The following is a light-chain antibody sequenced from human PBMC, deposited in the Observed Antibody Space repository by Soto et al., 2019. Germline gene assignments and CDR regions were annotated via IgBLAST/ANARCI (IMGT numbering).Light chain of an antibody. CDR2: TTS. Sequence: DIQMTQTPSFMSASVGDRVTVTCRASQNINNWLAWYQQKPGKAPQLLIYTTSNLASGVPSRFSGSGSGTDFTLTISSLQPEDFATYYCQQANSFPITFGQGTRLEIK. CDR1: QNINNW. CDR3: QQANSFPIT. J-gene: IGKJ5*01. V-gene: IGKV1-12*01.